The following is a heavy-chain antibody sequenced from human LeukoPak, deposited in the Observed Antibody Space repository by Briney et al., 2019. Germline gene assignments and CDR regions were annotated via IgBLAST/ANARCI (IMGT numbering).Heavy chain of an antibody. V-gene: IGHV4-59*01. CDR2: IYYSGST. CDR3: ARGLILYSHYYYFDY. CDR1: GGSISSYY. J-gene: IGHJ4*02. Sequence: PSETLSLTCTVSGGSISSYYWSWIRQPPGKGLEWIGYIYYSGSTNYNPSLKSRVTISVDTSKNQFSLKLSSVTAADTAVYYCARGLILYSHYYYFDYWGQGTLVTVSS. D-gene: IGHD2-8*01.